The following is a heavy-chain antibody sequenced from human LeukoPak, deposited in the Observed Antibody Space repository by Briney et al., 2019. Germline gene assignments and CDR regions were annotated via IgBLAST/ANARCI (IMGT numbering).Heavy chain of an antibody. Sequence: ASVKVSCKASGYTFTSYYMHWVRQAPGQGLEWMGIINPSGGSTSYAQKFQGRVTMTRGTSTSTVYMELSSLRSEDTAVYYCAREIGYCSSTSCYKRAFDIWGQGTMVTVSS. J-gene: IGHJ3*02. CDR3: AREIGYCSSTSCYKRAFDI. CDR1: GYTFTSYY. V-gene: IGHV1-46*01. D-gene: IGHD2-2*02. CDR2: INPSGGST.